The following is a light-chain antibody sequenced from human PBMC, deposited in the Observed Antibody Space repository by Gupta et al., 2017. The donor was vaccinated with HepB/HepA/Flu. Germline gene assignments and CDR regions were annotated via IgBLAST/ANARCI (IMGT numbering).Light chain of an antibody. J-gene: IGKJ2*03. Sequence: DIVMTQSPDSLAVSLGETATIHCKSSQAIRHDSTNRNYLAWYQQRPGQPPKLLIYWASTRESGVPDRFTGGGSGADFTLTISNLQAEDAAIYHCQQYYKTPYSFGQGTNLEIK. CDR2: WAS. CDR3: QQYYKTPYS. V-gene: IGKV4-1*01. CDR1: QAIRHDSTNRNY.